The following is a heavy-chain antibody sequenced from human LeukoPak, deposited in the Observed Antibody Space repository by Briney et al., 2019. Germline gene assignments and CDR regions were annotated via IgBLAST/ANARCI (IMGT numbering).Heavy chain of an antibody. CDR3: ARGGYSYGFGFDY. V-gene: IGHV3-53*01. CDR1: GFTFSSNY. J-gene: IGHJ4*02. CDR2: IYSGGST. D-gene: IGHD5-18*01. Sequence: PGGSLRLSCAASGFTFSSNYMSWVRQAPGKGLEWVSVIYSGGSTYYADSVKGRFTISRDNSKNTLYLQMNSLRAEDTAVYYCARGGYSYGFGFDYWGQGTLVTVSS.